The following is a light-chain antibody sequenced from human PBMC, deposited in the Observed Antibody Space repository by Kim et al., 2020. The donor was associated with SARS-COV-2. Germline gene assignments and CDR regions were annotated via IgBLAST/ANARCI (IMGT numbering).Light chain of an antibody. CDR3: QQYHSSPLT. J-gene: IGKJ4*01. CDR1: QSVSSIY. V-gene: IGKV3-20*01. Sequence: EIVLTQSPGTLSLSPGERATLSCRASQSVSSIYLAWYQQKPGQAPRLLIYGASSRATGIPDRFSGSGSGTDFTLTISRLEPEDFAVYYCQQYHSSPLTFGGGTKVDIK. CDR2: GAS.